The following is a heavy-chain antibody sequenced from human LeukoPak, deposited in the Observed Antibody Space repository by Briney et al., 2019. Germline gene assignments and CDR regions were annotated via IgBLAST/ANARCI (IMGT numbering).Heavy chain of an antibody. Sequence: GGSLRLSCAASGFTFDEYGMSWVRQAPGKGLVWVSRTDSGGRSTSYADSVKGRFTISRDNAKDTVYLQMDSLRGEDTAVYYCARGGNYDWGSFDYWGQGNLVTVSS. CDR3: ARGGNYDWGSFDY. CDR2: TDSGGRST. V-gene: IGHV3-74*01. D-gene: IGHD3-10*01. CDR1: GFTFDEYG. J-gene: IGHJ4*02.